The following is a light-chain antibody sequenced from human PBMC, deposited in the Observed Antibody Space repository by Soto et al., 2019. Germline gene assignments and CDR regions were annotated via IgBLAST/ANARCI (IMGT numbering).Light chain of an antibody. CDR2: QDT. J-gene: IGLJ1*01. Sequence: SYELTQPPSVSVSPGQTARITCSGDKLGDRYACWYQQKPGQSPVLIIYQDTKRPSGIPERFSGSNSGNTATLTISGTQSLDEADYYCQAWDSRTPYVFGTGTKLT. V-gene: IGLV3-1*01. CDR3: QAWDSRTPYV. CDR1: KLGDRY.